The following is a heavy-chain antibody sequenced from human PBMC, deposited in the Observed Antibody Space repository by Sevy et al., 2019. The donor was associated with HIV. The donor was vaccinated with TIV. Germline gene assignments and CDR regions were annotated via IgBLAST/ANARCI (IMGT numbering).Heavy chain of an antibody. CDR3: ARGAPHKYYYDSSGYSGKGNFDY. CDR2: ISYDGSNK. V-gene: IGHV3-30-3*01. J-gene: IGHJ4*02. Sequence: GGSLRLSCAASGFTFSSYAMHWVRQAPGKGLEWVAVISYDGSNKYYADSVKGRFTISRDNSKNTLYLQMNSLGAEDTAVYYWARGAPHKYYYDSSGYSGKGNFDYWGQGTLVTVSS. CDR1: GFTFSSYA. D-gene: IGHD3-22*01.